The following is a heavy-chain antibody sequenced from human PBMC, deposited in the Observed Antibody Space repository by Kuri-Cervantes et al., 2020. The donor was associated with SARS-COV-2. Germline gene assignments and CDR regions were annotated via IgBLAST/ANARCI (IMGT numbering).Heavy chain of an antibody. D-gene: IGHD2-2*01. CDR2: NSAYNGNT. V-gene: IGHV1-18*01. Sequence: ASVKVSCKASGYTFTYYGISWVRQAPGQGLEWMGWNSAYNGNTKYAQKFQGRVTITADKSTSTAYMELSSLRSEDTAVYYCARDLVSTPVYMDVWGKGTTVTVSS. CDR3: ARDLVSTPVYMDV. J-gene: IGHJ6*03. CDR1: GYTFTYYG.